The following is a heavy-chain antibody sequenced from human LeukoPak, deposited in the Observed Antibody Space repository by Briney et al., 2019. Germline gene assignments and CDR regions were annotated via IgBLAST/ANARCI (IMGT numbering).Heavy chain of an antibody. CDR3: ARELGILDY. J-gene: IGHJ4*02. V-gene: IGHV3-48*04. CDR1: GFTFSSYS. D-gene: IGHD7-27*01. Sequence: GGSLRLSCAASGFTFSSYSMSWIRQAPGKGLEWVSYISSSGGTIYYADSVKGRFTISRDNTKSSLYLQMNSLRADDTAVYYCARELGILDYWGQGILVTVSS. CDR2: ISSSGGTI.